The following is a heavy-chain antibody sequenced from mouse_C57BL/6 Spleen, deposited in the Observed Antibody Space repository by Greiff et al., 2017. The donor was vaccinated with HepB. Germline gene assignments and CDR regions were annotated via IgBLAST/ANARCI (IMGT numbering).Heavy chain of an antibody. J-gene: IGHJ1*03. CDR1: GFSFNTYA. CDR2: IRSKSNNYAT. V-gene: IGHV10-1*01. Sequence: EVQLVESGGGLVQPKGSLKLSCAASGFSFNTYAMNWVRQAPGKGLEWVARIRSKSNNYATYYADSVKDRFTISRDDSESMLYLQMNNLKTEDTAMYDCVRHEDYYGSSYGDFDVWGTGTTVTVSS. CDR3: VRHEDYYGSSYGDFDV. D-gene: IGHD1-1*01.